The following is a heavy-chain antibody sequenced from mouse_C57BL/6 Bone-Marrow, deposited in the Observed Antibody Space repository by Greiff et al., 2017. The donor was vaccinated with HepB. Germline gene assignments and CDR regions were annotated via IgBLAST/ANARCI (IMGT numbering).Heavy chain of an antibody. Sequence: EVKVEESGPGLVKPSQSLSLTCSVTGYSITSGYYWNWIRQFPGNKLEWMGYISYDGSNNYNPSLKNRISITRDTSKNQFFLKLNSVTTEDTATYYCAREGDYYGSSYWYFDVRGTGTTVTVSS. J-gene: IGHJ1*03. CDR3: AREGDYYGSSYWYFDV. CDR2: ISYDGSN. CDR1: GYSITSGYY. D-gene: IGHD1-1*01. V-gene: IGHV3-6*01.